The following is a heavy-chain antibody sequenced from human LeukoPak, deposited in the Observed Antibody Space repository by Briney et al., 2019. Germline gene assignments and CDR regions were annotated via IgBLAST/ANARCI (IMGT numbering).Heavy chain of an antibody. Sequence: ASVKVSCKASGYTFTSYDINWVRQATGQGLEWMGWISAYNGNTNYAQKLQGRVTMTTDTSTSTAYMELRSLRSDDTAVYYCARVGRSIYDILTGYYADYWGQGTLVTVSS. CDR2: ISAYNGNT. J-gene: IGHJ4*02. V-gene: IGHV1-18*01. CDR3: ARVGRSIYDILTGYYADY. CDR1: GYTFTSYD. D-gene: IGHD3-9*01.